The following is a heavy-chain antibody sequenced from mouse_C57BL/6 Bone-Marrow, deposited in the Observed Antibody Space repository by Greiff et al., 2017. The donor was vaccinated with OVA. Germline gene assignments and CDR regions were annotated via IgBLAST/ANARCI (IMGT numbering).Heavy chain of an antibody. J-gene: IGHJ4*01. CDR1: GYTFTTYP. D-gene: IGHD1-1*01. CDR3: ARGGSYYGSSCDAMDY. V-gene: IGHV1-47*01. Sequence: QVQLQQSGAELVKPGASVKMSCKASGYTFTTYPIEWMKQNHGKSLEWIGNFHPYNDDTKYNEKFKGKATLTVEKSSSTVYLELSRLASDDSAVYYCARGGSYYGSSCDAMDYWGQGTSVTVSS. CDR2: FHPYNDDT.